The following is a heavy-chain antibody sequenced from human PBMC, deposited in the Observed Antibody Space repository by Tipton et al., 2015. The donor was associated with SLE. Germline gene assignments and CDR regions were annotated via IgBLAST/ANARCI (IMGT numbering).Heavy chain of an antibody. J-gene: IGHJ3*01. D-gene: IGHD3-9*01. Sequence: TLSLTCAVYGGTFSSHYWGWIRQPPGKGLEWIGSLSYSGTTHYSPSLKSRVTMSVDTSKNHFSLKVNSVTAADTAVFYCARGNILTGYYFDAFDFWGQGTMVTVSS. CDR1: GGTFSSHY. CDR3: ARGNILTGYYFDAFDF. CDR2: LSYSGTT. V-gene: IGHV4-34*01.